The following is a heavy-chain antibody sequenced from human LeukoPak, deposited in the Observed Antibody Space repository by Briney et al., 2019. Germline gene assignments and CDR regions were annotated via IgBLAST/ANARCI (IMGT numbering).Heavy chain of an antibody. CDR3: ARDHISYGHDY. V-gene: IGHV3-48*04. CDR1: GFTFSSYS. D-gene: IGHD5-18*01. J-gene: IGHJ4*02. Sequence: GGSLRLSCAASGFTFSSYSMNWVRQAPGKGLEWVSYISSSSSTIYYADSVKGRFTISRDNAKNSLYLQMNSLRAEDTAVYYCARDHISYGHDYWGQGTLVTVSS. CDR2: ISSSSSTI.